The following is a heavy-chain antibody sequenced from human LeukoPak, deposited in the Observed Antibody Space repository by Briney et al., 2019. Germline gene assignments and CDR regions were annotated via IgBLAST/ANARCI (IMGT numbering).Heavy chain of an antibody. Sequence: GESLKISCQGSGYSYPTYWIALVRQMPGEGLEWMGVIYPAESNIRYSPSFQGQVTISVDKSISTAYLQWSSLKASDTAMYYCARPPSRGYSSSFEYWGQGTLVTVSS. CDR2: IYPAESNI. V-gene: IGHV5-51*01. J-gene: IGHJ4*02. CDR3: ARPPSRGYSSSFEY. D-gene: IGHD2-2*03. CDR1: GYSYPTYW.